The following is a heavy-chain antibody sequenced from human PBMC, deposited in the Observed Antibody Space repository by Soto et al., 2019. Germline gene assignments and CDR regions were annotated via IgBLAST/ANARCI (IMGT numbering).Heavy chain of an antibody. CDR1: GGSISSYY. V-gene: IGHV4-59*01. J-gene: IGHJ4*02. D-gene: IGHD6-19*01. CDR2: IYYSGST. Sequence: QVQLQESGPGLVKPSETLSLTCTVSGGSISSYYWSWIRQPPGKGLEWIGYIYYSGSTNYNPSLKSRVTISVDTSKNQFSRKLSSVTAADTAVYYCARVGSGGWNYLAYWGQGTLVTVSS. CDR3: ARVGSGGWNYLAY.